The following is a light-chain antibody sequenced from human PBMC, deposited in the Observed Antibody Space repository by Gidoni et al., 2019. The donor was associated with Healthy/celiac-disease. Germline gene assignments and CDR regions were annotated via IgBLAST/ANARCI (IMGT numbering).Light chain of an antibody. V-gene: IGKV3-20*01. Sequence: EIVLTQSPGTLSLSPGERAPLSCRASQSVSSSYLAWYQQKPGQAPRLLIYGASSRATGIPDRFSGSGSGTDFTLTISRLEPEDFAVYYCQQYGSLITFGQXTRLEIK. CDR2: GAS. CDR3: QQYGSLIT. J-gene: IGKJ5*01. CDR1: QSVSSSY.